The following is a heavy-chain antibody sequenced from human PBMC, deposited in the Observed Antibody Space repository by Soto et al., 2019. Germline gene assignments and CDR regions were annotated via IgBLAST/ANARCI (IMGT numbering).Heavy chain of an antibody. Sequence: PGGSLRLSCAASGFTFSTYALHWVRQAPGKGLEWVAVISYDGSNREYADSVKGRFTISRDNSKNTLSLQMNSLRAEDTAVYYCARASGRYITGTAWAWGQGTLVTVSS. D-gene: IGHD1-7*01. CDR3: ARASGRYITGTAWA. V-gene: IGHV3-30-3*01. CDR1: GFTFSTYA. J-gene: IGHJ5*02. CDR2: ISYDGSNR.